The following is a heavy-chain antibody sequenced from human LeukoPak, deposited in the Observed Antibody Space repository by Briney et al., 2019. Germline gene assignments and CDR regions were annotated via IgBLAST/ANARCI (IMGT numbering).Heavy chain of an antibody. CDR2: IYYSGST. D-gene: IGHD5-24*01. Sequence: SETLSLTCTVSGGSINSYYWSWMRQSPGKGLEWIGYIYYSGSTNYNPSLKSRVTISVDTSKNQSSLKLNSVTAADTAVYYCARGRWYLDDWGQGTLVTVSS. V-gene: IGHV4-59*01. CDR1: GGSINSYY. CDR3: ARGRWYLDD. J-gene: IGHJ4*02.